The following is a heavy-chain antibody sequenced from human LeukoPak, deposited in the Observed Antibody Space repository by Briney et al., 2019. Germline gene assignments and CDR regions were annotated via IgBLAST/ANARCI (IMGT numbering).Heavy chain of an antibody. Sequence: GGSLRLSCAASGFTFSSYGMHWVRQAPGKGLEWVAVIWYDGSNKYYADSVKGRFTISRDNSKNTMYLQMHSLRAEDTAVYYCAKDPRGYSYGYYVYWGQGILVTVSS. J-gene: IGHJ4*02. CDR3: AKDPRGYSYGYYVY. V-gene: IGHV3-33*06. CDR1: GFTFSSYG. D-gene: IGHD5-18*01. CDR2: IWYDGSNK.